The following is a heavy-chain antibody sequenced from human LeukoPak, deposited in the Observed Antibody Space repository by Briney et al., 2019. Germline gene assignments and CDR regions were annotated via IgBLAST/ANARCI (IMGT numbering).Heavy chain of an antibody. D-gene: IGHD6-19*01. V-gene: IGHV7-4-1*02. J-gene: IGHJ4*02. CDR2: INTNTGNP. CDR1: GYTFTSYA. CDR3: TSSTRWLDFDC. Sequence: ASVKVSCKASGYTFTSYAMNWVRQAPGQGLEGMGWINTNTGNPTYAQGFTGRFVFSLDTSVSTAYLQISSLKAEDTAVYYCTSSTRWLDFDCWGQGTLVTVSS.